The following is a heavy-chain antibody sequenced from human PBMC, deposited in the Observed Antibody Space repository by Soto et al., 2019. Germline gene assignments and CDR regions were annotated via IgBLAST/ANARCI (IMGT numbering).Heavy chain of an antibody. CDR1: GGSMNDVTHY. Sequence: SETLSLTCSVSGGSMNDVTHYWAWIRQPPGKGPEWIATTYYTGSTHYNSSLKSRATISVDTSQNQFSLELTSVTAADTAVSNCASARYFGVDVWGHGTTVTVSS. D-gene: IGHD5-18*01. CDR2: TYYTGST. J-gene: IGHJ6*02. CDR3: ASARYFGVDV. V-gene: IGHV4-39*01.